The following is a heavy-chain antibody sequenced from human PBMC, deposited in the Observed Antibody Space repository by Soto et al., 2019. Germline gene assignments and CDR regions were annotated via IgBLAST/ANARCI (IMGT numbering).Heavy chain of an antibody. CDR1: GRGFVSYA. CDR2: IIPIFGTA. CDR3: ARTKITMVRGDYYYYGMDV. J-gene: IGHJ6*02. Sequence: VNVSCKYSGRGFVSYASRCVQPAHRQGLEWMGGIIPIFGTANYAQKFQGRVTITADESTSTAYMELSSLRSEDTAVYYCARTKITMVRGDYYYYGMDVWGQGTTVTVSS. V-gene: IGHV1-69*13. D-gene: IGHD3-10*01.